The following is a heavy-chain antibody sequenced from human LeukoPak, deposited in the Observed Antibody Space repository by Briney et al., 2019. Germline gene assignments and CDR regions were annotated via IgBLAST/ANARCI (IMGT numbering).Heavy chain of an antibody. CDR3: AKGGSSGWYWVEWFDY. Sequence: PGGSLRLSCAASGFTFSSYGMHWVRQAPGKGLEWVAFIRYDGSNKYYADSVKGRFTISRDNSKNTLYLQMNSLRAEDTAVYYCAKGGSSGWYWVEWFDYWGQGTLVTVSS. CDR2: IRYDGSNK. D-gene: IGHD6-19*01. J-gene: IGHJ5*01. CDR1: GFTFSSYG. V-gene: IGHV3-30*02.